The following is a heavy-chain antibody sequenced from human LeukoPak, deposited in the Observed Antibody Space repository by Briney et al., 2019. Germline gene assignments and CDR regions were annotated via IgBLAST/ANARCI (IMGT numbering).Heavy chain of an antibody. J-gene: IGHJ5*02. Sequence: SETLSLTCTVSGGSISSYYWSWIRQPPGKGLEWIGYIYYSGSTNYNPSLKSRVTISVDTSKNQFSLKLSSVTAADTAVYYCARVYGDYEARWFDPWGQGTLVTVSS. D-gene: IGHD4-17*01. CDR3: ARVYGDYEARWFDP. V-gene: IGHV4-59*08. CDR1: GGSISSYY. CDR2: IYYSGST.